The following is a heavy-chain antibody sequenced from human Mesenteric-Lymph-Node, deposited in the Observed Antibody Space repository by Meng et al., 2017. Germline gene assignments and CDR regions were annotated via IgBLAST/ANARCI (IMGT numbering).Heavy chain of an antibody. V-gene: IGHV3-23*01. CDR3: ARDRNWLRPQGRAFDI. Sequence: GGSLRLSCAASGFTFSSYAMSWVRQAPGKGLEWVSAISGSGGSTYYADSVKGRFTISRDNAKNSLYLQMNSLRAEDTAVYYCARDRNWLRPQGRAFDIWGQGTMVTVSS. J-gene: IGHJ3*02. D-gene: IGHD5-12*01. CDR1: GFTFSSYA. CDR2: ISGSGGST.